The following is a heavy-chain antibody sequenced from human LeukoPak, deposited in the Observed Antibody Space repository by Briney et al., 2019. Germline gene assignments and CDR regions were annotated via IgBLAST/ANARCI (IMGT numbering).Heavy chain of an antibody. J-gene: IGHJ4*02. CDR3: ARGDYYDSSGYFY. D-gene: IGHD3-22*01. V-gene: IGHV1-2*06. Sequence: GASVKVSCKASGYTFTGYDMHWVRQAPGQGLEWMGRINPNSGGTNYAQKFQGRVIMTRDTSISTAYMELSRLRSDDTAFYYCARGDYYDSSGYFYWGQGTLVTVSS. CDR1: GYTFTGYD. CDR2: INPNSGGT.